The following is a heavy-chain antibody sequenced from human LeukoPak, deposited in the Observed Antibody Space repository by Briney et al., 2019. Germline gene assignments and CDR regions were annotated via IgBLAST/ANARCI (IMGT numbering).Heavy chain of an antibody. CDR2: IYYSGST. J-gene: IGHJ4*02. V-gene: IGHV4-34*01. Sequence: PSETLSLTCAVYGGSFSGYYWSWIRQPPGKGLEWIGSIYYSGSTYYNPSLKSRVTISVDTSKNQFSLKLSSVTAADTAVYYCARKLGYCSSTSCYSSQLDYWGQGTLVTVSS. D-gene: IGHD2-2*01. CDR3: ARKLGYCSSTSCYSSQLDY. CDR1: GGSFSGYY.